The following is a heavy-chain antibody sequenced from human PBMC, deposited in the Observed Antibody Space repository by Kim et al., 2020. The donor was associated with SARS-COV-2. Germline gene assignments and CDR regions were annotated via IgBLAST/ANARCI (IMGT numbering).Heavy chain of an antibody. CDR3: ARDGYYYDSSGYIIFDY. CDR1: GFTFSSYA. Sequence: GGSLRLSCAASGFTFSSYAMHWVRQAPGKGLEWVAVISYDGSNKYYADSVKGRFTISRDNSKNTLYLQMNSLRAEDTAVYYCARDGYYYDSSGYIIFDYWGQGTLVTVSS. D-gene: IGHD3-22*01. V-gene: IGHV3-30-3*01. CDR2: ISYDGSNK. J-gene: IGHJ4*02.